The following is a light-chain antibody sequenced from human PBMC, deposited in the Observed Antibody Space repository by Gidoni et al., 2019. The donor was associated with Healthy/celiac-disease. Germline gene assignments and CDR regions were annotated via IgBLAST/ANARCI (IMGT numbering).Light chain of an antibody. CDR3: QQYDNLPWT. CDR1: QDISNY. J-gene: IGKJ1*01. CDR2: DAS. Sequence: PSPLAASVGDRVTIACQASQDISNYLNWYQQKPGKAPKLLIYDASNLETGVPSRFSGSGSGTDFTFTISSLQPEDIATYYCQQYDNLPWTFGQGTKVEIK. V-gene: IGKV1-33*01.